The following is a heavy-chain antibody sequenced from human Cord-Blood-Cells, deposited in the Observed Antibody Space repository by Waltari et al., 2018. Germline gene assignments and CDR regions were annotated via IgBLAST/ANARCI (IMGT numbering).Heavy chain of an antibody. CDR3: VHLSGSGSYYNYFDY. CDR2: CDPEDGET. CDR1: GYTLTELS. Sequence: QVQLVQSGAEVKKPGASVKVSCKVSGYTLTELSMHWVRQAPGKGLEWMGGCDPEDGETIYAQKFQGRVTLTEDTSTDTAYMELSSLRSEDTAVYYCVHLSGSGSYYNYFDYWDQGTLVTVSS. V-gene: IGHV1-24*01. J-gene: IGHJ4*02. D-gene: IGHD3-10*01.